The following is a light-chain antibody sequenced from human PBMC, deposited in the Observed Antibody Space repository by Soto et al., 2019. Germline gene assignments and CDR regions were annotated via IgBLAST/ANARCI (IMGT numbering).Light chain of an antibody. J-gene: IGLJ1*01. CDR2: EDS. Sequence: QSALTQPASVSGSPGQSITISCTGTSCDVGGYNYVSWYQQHPGKAPKLLIYEDSNRPSGVSNRFSGSKSGNTASLTISGHHAEDEAYYYCYSYTSKSAGVFGTGTKLTVL. CDR1: SCDVGGYNY. V-gene: IGLV2-14*01. CDR3: YSYTSKSAGV.